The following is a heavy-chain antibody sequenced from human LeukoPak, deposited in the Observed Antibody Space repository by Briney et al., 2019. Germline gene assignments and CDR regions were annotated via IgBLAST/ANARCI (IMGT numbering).Heavy chain of an antibody. V-gene: IGHV1-69*13. Sequence: ASVKVSCKASGGTFSSYAISWVRQAPGQGLEWMGGIIPIFGTANYAQKFQGRVTITADESTSTAYMELSSLRSGDTAVYYCARDYGVRGVIHYYGMDVWGQGTTVTVSS. D-gene: IGHD3-10*01. J-gene: IGHJ6*02. CDR1: GGTFSSYA. CDR2: IIPIFGTA. CDR3: ARDYGVRGVIHYYGMDV.